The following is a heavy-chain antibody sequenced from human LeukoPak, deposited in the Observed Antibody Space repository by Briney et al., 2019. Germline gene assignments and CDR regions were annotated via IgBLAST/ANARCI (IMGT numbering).Heavy chain of an antibody. J-gene: IGHJ3*02. Sequence: GASVKVSCKASGYTFTSYGISWVRQAPRRGLEWMGWISAYNGNTNYAQKLQGRVTMTTDTSTSTAYMELRSLRSDDTAVYYCARDMGHNYYDSSGSNDAFDIWGQGTMVTVSS. CDR3: ARDMGHNYYDSSGSNDAFDI. CDR2: ISAYNGNT. CDR1: GYTFTSYG. D-gene: IGHD3-22*01. V-gene: IGHV1-18*01.